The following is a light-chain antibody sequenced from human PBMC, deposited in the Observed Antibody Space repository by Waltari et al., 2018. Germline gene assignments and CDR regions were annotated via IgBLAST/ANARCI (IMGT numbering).Light chain of an antibody. CDR2: DAS. Sequence: ESVLTQSPGTLSLSPGERATLSCRATQTITRNNLAWYQQKPGQAPRLLIYDASTRATGIPDRFSGSGSGTDFTLTISRLEPEDFAVYYCQQYGSSPFTFGPGTKVDIK. CDR1: QTITRNN. V-gene: IGKV3-20*01. CDR3: QQYGSSPFT. J-gene: IGKJ3*01.